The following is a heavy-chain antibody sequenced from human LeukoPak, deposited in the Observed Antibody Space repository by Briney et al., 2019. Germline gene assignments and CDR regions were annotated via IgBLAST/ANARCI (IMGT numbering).Heavy chain of an antibody. J-gene: IGHJ3*02. CDR2: ISGSGGST. CDR3: AKDLSGMGYNDAFDI. CDR1: GFSFSSYA. V-gene: IGHV3-23*01. Sequence: GGSLRLSCAASGFSFSSYAMNWVRQAPGKGLEWVSAISGSGGSTYYADSVKGRFTISRDNSKNTLYLQMNSLRAEDTAVYYCAKDLSGMGYNDAFDIWGQGTMVTVSS. D-gene: IGHD1-14*01.